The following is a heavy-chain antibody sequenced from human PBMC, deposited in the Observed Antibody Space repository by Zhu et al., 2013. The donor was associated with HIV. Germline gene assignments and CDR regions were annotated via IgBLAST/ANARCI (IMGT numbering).Heavy chain of an antibody. CDR1: GDRSSNYI. CDR3: ATTVGPTYYDTSGEGLGYFDS. V-gene: IGHV1-69*18. Sequence: QVILVQSGAEVKKLGSSVKVSCKASGDRSSNYIINWLRQAPGQGLEWMGNFIPDFAMANYARNFLGRVNIISDDSTSTVYMEMTSLASEDSAVYWCATTVGPTYYDTSGEGLGYFDSWGQGTLVTVSS. D-gene: IGHD3-22*01. J-gene: IGHJ4*02. CDR2: FIPDFAMA.